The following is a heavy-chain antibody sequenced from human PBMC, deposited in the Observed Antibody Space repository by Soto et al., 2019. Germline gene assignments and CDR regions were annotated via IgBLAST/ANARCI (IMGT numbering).Heavy chain of an antibody. J-gene: IGHJ4*02. Sequence: EVQLLESGGGLVQPGESLRLSCAASGFTFSNYTMHWVRQAPGKVLQWVASINNGGIRTHYADSVKGRFTVSRDNSKNTLFLQMPSLGVDDTALYYCAKVRRGSGQWLVQTALDSWGEGTRVTVSS. D-gene: IGHD6-19*01. CDR2: INNGGIRT. V-gene: IGHV3-23*01. CDR1: GFTFSNYT. CDR3: AKVRRGSGQWLVQTALDS.